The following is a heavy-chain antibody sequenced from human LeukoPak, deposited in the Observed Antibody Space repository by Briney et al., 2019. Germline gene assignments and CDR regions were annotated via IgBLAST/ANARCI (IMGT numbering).Heavy chain of an antibody. D-gene: IGHD3-22*01. V-gene: IGHV3-23*01. CDR3: AKDPDYDSSGYSDY. Sequence: GGSLRLSCAASGFTFNNYAMNWVRQAPGKGLEWVSSIGASGYSTYYADSVKGRFTISRDNSKNTLYLQMNGLRVEDTAVYYCAKDPDYDSSGYSDYWGQGTLVTVSS. J-gene: IGHJ4*02. CDR2: IGASGYST. CDR1: GFTFNNYA.